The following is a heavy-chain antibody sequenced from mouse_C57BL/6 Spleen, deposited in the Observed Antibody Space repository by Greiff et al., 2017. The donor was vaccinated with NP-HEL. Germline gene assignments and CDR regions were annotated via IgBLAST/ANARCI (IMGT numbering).Heavy chain of an antibody. J-gene: IGHJ4*01. V-gene: IGHV1-55*01. CDR1: GYTFTSYW. CDR2: IYPSSGST. D-gene: IGHD2-1*01. Sequence: QVQLQQPGAELVKPGASVKMSCKASGYTFTSYWITWVKQRPGQGLEWIGDIYPSSGSTNYNEKFKSKATLTVDTSSSTAYMQLSSLTSEDSAVYYCASPLNYHYAMDYWGQGTSVTVSS. CDR3: ASPLNYHYAMDY.